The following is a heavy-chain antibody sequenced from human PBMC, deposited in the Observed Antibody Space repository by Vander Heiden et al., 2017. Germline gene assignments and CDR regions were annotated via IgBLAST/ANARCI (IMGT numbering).Heavy chain of an antibody. V-gene: IGHV3-73*02. D-gene: IGHD3-3*01. J-gene: IGHJ4*02. CDR3: TTHYDFWSGYSFDY. Sequence: EVQLVEAGGGLVQPGGPRNPSCAASGFTFSGSAMHWGRQASGKGLEWVGRIRSKANSYATAYAASVKGRFTISRDDSKNTAYLQMNSLKTEDTAVYYCTTHYDFWSGYSFDYWGQGTLVTVSS. CDR2: IRSKANSYAT. CDR1: GFTFSGSA.